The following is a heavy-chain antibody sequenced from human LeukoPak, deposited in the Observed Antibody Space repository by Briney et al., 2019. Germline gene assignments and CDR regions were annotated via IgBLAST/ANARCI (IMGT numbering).Heavy chain of an antibody. Sequence: GGSLRLSCAASGLTFSSYWMHWVRQAPGKGLVWVSRINSDGSSTSYADSVKGRFTISRDNAKNTLYLQMNSLRAEDTAVYYCARDQYCGGDCYSDNWFDPWGQGTLVTVSS. V-gene: IGHV3-74*01. CDR2: INSDGSST. CDR1: GLTFSSYW. D-gene: IGHD2-21*02. J-gene: IGHJ5*02. CDR3: ARDQYCGGDCYSDNWFDP.